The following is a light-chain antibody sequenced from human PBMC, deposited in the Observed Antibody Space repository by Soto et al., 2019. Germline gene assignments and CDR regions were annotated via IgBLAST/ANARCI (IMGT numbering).Light chain of an antibody. V-gene: IGKV1-9*01. J-gene: IGKJ5*01. CDR3: QQLKSYVT. CDR1: QGISNY. Sequence: IQLTQTPSSLSASVVARVTITCRASQGISNYLAWYQQKPGKTPRLLIHGATTLQSGVPSRFSGSGSGTDFALTISSLQPEDFATYYCQQLKSYVTFGQGTRLEI. CDR2: GAT.